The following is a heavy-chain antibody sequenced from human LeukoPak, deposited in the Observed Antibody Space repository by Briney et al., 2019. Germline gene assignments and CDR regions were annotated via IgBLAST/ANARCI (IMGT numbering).Heavy chain of an antibody. D-gene: IGHD3-3*01. CDR3: TTDPSFGVGVLEGTAMPNY. CDR2: IKSKTDGGTT. Sequence: GGSLRLSCAASGFTFSNAWMSWVRQAPGEGLEWVGRIKSKTDGGTTDYAAPVKGRFTISRDDSKNTLYLQMNSLKTEDTAVYYCTTDPSFGVGVLEGTAMPNYWGQGTLVTVSS. V-gene: IGHV3-15*01. J-gene: IGHJ4*02. CDR1: GFTFSNAW.